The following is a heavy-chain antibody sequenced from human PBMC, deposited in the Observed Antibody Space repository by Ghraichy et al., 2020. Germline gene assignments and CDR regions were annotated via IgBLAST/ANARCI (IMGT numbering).Heavy chain of an antibody. V-gene: IGHV4-34*01. J-gene: IGHJ5*02. CDR1: GGSLSGYY. D-gene: IGHD3-10*01. CDR3: ARRSSITMVRGVIQIGYNWFDP. Sequence: SETLSLTCAVYGGSLSGYYWSWIRQPPGKGLEWIGEINHSGSTNYNPSLKSRVTISVDTSKNQFSLKLSSVTAADTAVYYCARRSSITMVRGVIQIGYNWFDPWGQGTLVTVSS. CDR2: INHSGST.